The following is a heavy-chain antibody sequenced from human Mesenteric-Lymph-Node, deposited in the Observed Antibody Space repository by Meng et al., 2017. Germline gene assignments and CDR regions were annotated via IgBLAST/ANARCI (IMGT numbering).Heavy chain of an antibody. V-gene: IGHV3-30*04. CDR1: GFTFSSYA. Sequence: GESLKISCAASGFTFSSYAMNWVRQAPGKGLEWVAVISYDGNVKYYVDSVKGRFTISRDNAKTSLFLQMNSLRDEDTAVYYCGRGHWGLDYLGQGTLVTVSS. CDR3: GRGHWGLDY. CDR2: ISYDGNVK. J-gene: IGHJ4*02. D-gene: IGHD7-27*01.